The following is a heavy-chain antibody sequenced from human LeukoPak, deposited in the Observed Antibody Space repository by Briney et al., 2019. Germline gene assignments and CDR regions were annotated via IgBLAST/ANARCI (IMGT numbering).Heavy chain of an antibody. Sequence: GGSLRLSCAASGFTFSSYSMNWVRQAPGKGLEWVSSISSSSYIYYADSVKGRFTISRDNAKNSLYLQMNSLRAEDTAVYYCATNDYGDYYAAFDIWGQGTMVTVSS. CDR3: ATNDYGDYYAAFDI. V-gene: IGHV3-21*01. J-gene: IGHJ3*02. CDR1: GFTFSSYS. D-gene: IGHD4-17*01. CDR2: ISSSSYI.